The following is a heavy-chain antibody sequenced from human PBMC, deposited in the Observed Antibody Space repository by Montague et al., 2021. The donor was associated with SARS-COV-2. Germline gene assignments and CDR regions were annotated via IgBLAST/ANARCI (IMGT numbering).Heavy chain of an antibody. CDR3: ARLWDFCGSGSYKNSWFDP. V-gene: IGHV4-39*02. J-gene: IGHJ5*02. Sequence: SETLSLTCTVSAGSISTNSYYWAWIPQPPGKGLEWIGSISYSGSTYFNPSLESRLTMSVDTSKNHFSLKLSSVTAADTAVYYCARLWDFCGSGSYKNSWFDPWGPGTRVTVSS. CDR1: AGSISTNSYY. D-gene: IGHD3-10*01. CDR2: ISYSGST.